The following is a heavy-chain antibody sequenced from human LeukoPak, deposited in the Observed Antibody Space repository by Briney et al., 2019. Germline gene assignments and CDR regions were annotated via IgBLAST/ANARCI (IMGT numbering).Heavy chain of an antibody. CDR3: AREPPFYDSSGYYPRDAFDI. CDR2: IYYSGST. Sequence: SETLSLTCTVSGGSISSGGYYWSWIRQHPGKGLEWIGYIYYSGSTYYNPSLKSRVTISVDTSKNRFSLKLSSVTAADTAVYYCAREPPFYDSSGYYPRDAFDIWGQGTMVTVSS. J-gene: IGHJ3*02. D-gene: IGHD3-22*01. CDR1: GGSISSGGYY. V-gene: IGHV4-31*03.